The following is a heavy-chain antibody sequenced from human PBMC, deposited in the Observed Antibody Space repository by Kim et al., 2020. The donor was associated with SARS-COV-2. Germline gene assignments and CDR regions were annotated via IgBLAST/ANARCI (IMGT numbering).Heavy chain of an antibody. D-gene: IGHD5-18*01. J-gene: IGHJ5*02. Sequence: GESLKISCKGSGYSFTSYWIGWVRQMPGKGLEWMGIIYPGDSDTRYSPSFQGQVTISTDKSISTAYLQWSSLKASDTAMYYCARGATAMVIKQQFDPWGQGTLVTVSS. CDR3: ARGATAMVIKQQFDP. CDR2: IYPGDSDT. CDR1: GYSFTSYW. V-gene: IGHV5-51*01.